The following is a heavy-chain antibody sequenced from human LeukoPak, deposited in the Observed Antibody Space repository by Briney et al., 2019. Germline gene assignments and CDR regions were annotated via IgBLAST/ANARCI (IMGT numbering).Heavy chain of an antibody. CDR2: ISYDGGNK. V-gene: IGHV3-30*18. CDR1: GFTFSSYG. J-gene: IGHJ3*02. CDR3: AKDPGYSYGQDAFDI. Sequence: PGRSLRLSCAASGFTFSSYGMHWVRQAPGKGLEWVAVISYDGGNKYYADSVKGRFTISRDNSKNTLYLQMNSLRAEDTAVYYCAKDPGYSYGQDAFDIWGQGTMVTVSS. D-gene: IGHD5-18*01.